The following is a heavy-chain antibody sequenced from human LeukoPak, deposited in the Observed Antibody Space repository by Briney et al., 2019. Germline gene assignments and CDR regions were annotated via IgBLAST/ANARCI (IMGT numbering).Heavy chain of an antibody. D-gene: IGHD3-3*01. CDR1: GGSITSINW. J-gene: IGHJ4*02. CDR2: THHSGRT. CDR3: ARGIFGVVIMFDY. Sequence: SETLSLTCVVSGGSITSINWWNWVRQPPGKGLEWIGETHHSGRTKYNPSLKSRVTISVDTSKNQFSLKLSSVTAADTAVYYCARGIFGVVIMFDYWGQGTLVTVSS. V-gene: IGHV4-4*02.